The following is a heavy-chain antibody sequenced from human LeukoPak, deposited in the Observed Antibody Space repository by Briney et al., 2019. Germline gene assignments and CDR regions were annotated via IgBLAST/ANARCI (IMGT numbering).Heavy chain of an antibody. CDR1: GFTFSSYA. Sequence: GGSLRLSCAASGFTFSSYAMSWVRQAPGKGLEWVTAISGSGGNTYYADSVKGRFTISRDNSKNTLYLQMNSPRAEDTAVYYCAKSYGDYGSLFDYWGQGTLVTVSS. CDR3: AKSYGDYGSLFDY. D-gene: IGHD4-17*01. V-gene: IGHV3-23*01. CDR2: ISGSGGNT. J-gene: IGHJ4*02.